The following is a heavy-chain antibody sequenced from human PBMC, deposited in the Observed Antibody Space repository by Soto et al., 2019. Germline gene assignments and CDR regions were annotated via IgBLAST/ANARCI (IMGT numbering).Heavy chain of an antibody. Sequence: QITLKESGPTLVKPTQTLTLTCTFSGFSLSTSGVGVGWIRQPPGKALEWLALIYWDDDKRYSPSLKSRLTITKDTYKNQVVLTMTNMDPVDTATYYCAHTSLEDYYYGMDVWGQGTTVTVSS. CDR3: AHTSLEDYYYGMDV. J-gene: IGHJ6*02. CDR2: IYWDDDK. D-gene: IGHD1-1*01. V-gene: IGHV2-5*02. CDR1: GFSLSTSGVG.